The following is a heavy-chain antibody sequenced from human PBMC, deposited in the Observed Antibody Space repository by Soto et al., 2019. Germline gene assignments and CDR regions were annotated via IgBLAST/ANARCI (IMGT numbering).Heavy chain of an antibody. J-gene: IGHJ6*03. D-gene: IGHD2-2*01. CDR1: GFTFSSYG. CDR2: IWYDGSNK. Sequence: GGSLRLSCAASGFTFSSYGMHWVRQAPGKGLEWVAVIWYDGSNKYYADSVKGRFTISRDNSKNTLYLQMNSLRAEDTAVYYCARDKGLVVPAAIPYYYYMDVWGKGTTVTVSS. CDR3: ARDKGLVVPAAIPYYYYMDV. V-gene: IGHV3-33*01.